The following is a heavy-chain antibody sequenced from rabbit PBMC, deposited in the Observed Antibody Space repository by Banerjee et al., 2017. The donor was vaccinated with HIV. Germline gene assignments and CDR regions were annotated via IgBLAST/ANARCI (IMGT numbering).Heavy chain of an antibody. D-gene: IGHD4-2*01. V-gene: IGHV1S45*01. CDR3: ARWDNGMDL. Sequence: QQQLEESGGDLVKPEGSLTLTCTASGFSFSSSYWICWVRQAPGKGLELIACIYAGNSGSTYYASWAKARFTISKPSSTTVTLQMTSLTVADTATYFCARWDNGMDLWGQGTLVTVS. J-gene: IGHJ3*01. CDR1: GFSFSSSYW. CDR2: IYAGNSGST.